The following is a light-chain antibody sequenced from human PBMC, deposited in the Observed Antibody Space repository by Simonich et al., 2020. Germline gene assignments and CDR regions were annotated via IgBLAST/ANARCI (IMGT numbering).Light chain of an antibody. CDR1: PGVLYSPTNKNY. V-gene: IGKV4-1*01. CDR3: QQYYSTPWT. J-gene: IGKJ1*01. Sequence: DIVMTQSPDSLAVSLGERATINFNSSPGVLYSPTNKNYLAWYQPKPGKPPKLLIYWDSTRESGVPDRFGGSGSGTDFTLTISSLQAEDVAVYYCQQYYSTPWTFGQGTKVEIK. CDR2: WDS.